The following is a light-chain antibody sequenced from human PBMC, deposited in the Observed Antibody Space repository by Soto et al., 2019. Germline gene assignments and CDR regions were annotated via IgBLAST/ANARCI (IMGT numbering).Light chain of an antibody. CDR2: QVS. CDR1: SSDIGTYDY. Sequence: QSALTQPPSASGSPGQSVTISCTGTSSDIGTYDYVSWYQHLPDKAPKLIIYQVSNRPSGVSNRFSGSKSGNTASLTISGLQAEDEADYYCSSYTSSNTFYVFGTGTKLTVL. V-gene: IGLV2-14*01. J-gene: IGLJ1*01. CDR3: SSYTSSNTFYV.